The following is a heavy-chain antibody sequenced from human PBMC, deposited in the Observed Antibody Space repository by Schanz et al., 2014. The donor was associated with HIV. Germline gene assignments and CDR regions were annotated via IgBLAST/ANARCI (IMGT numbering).Heavy chain of an antibody. Sequence: EVQLLESGGGLVQPGGSLRLSCAASGFTFSSYAMSWVRQAPGKGLEWVSAISGSGGSTYYADSVKGRFTISRDNAQNSLYLQMNSLRAEDTAVYYCARAGQLALEQGWGNYYYYYYYGMDVWGQGTTVTVSS. CDR1: GFTFSSYA. CDR3: ARAGQLALEQGWGNYYYYYYYGMDV. V-gene: IGHV3-23*01. CDR2: ISGSGGST. J-gene: IGHJ6*02. D-gene: IGHD1-7*01.